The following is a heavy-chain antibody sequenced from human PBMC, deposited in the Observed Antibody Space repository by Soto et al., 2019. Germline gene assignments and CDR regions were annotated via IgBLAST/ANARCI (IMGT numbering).Heavy chain of an antibody. CDR2: IIPMSGTA. J-gene: IGHJ4*02. Sequence: QVQLVQSGAEVKKPGSSVKVSCKASGGSFNNYAVTWVRQAPGQGLEWMGGIIPMSGTANYAQKXXXXXXXXXXXXXXXXXXXXXXXRYDDTAVYYCASSYGTSWYGDYWGQGTLVTVSS. CDR3: ASSYGTSWYGDY. D-gene: IGHD6-13*01. CDR1: GGSFNNYA. V-gene: IGHV1-69*01.